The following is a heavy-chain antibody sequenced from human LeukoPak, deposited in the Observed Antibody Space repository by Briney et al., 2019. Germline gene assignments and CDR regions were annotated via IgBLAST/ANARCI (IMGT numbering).Heavy chain of an antibody. CDR3: VRETGWLFDF. J-gene: IGHJ4*02. CDR1: GFTFSYYS. Sequence: PGGSLRLSCAASGFTFSYYSMNWVRQAPGKGLEWVSSISGSSSYIYYADSVKGRFTISRDNAKNSLFLQINSLRVDDTAVYYCVRETGWLFDFWGQGTLVIVSS. CDR2: ISGSSSYI. V-gene: IGHV3-21*01. D-gene: IGHD5-12*01.